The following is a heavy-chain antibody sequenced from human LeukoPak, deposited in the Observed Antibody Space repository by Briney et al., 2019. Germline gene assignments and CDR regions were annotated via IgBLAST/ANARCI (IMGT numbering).Heavy chain of an antibody. CDR2: IWYDGSNK. CDR1: GFTFSSYG. Sequence: GGSLRLSCAASGFTFSSYGMHWVRQAPGKGLEWVAVIWYDGSNKYYADSVKGRFTISRDNSKNTLYLQMNSLRAEDTAVYYCARDTNSRGYLYYFDYWGQGTLVTVSS. D-gene: IGHD3-22*01. CDR3: ARDTNSRGYLYYFDY. V-gene: IGHV3-33*01. J-gene: IGHJ4*02.